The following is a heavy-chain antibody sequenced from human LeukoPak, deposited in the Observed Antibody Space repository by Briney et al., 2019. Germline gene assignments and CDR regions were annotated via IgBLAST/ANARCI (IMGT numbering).Heavy chain of an antibody. Sequence: GGSLRLSCAASGFTFSSYGMHWVRQAPGKGLEWVAFIRYDGSNKYYADSVKGRFTISRDNSKNTLYLQMNSLRAEDTAVYYCAKEGVRLLWFGDLLAPDYWGQGTLVTVSS. CDR3: AKEGVRLLWFGDLLAPDY. J-gene: IGHJ4*02. CDR2: IRYDGSNK. CDR1: GFTFSSYG. D-gene: IGHD3-10*01. V-gene: IGHV3-30*02.